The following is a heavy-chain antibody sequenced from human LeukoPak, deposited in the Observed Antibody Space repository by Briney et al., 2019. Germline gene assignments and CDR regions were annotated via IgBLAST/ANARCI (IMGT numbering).Heavy chain of an antibody. CDR1: GFSFSSYW. Sequence: GGSLRLSCAVSGFSFSSYWMSWVRQAPGKGLEWVADIKEDGTEKYYQDSVKGRFTISRDNAKNSLYLQMNSLRAEDTAVYYCAREVVLSTSAWFEYWGQGTLVTVSS. V-gene: IGHV3-7*01. D-gene: IGHD3-22*01. CDR2: IKEDGTEK. CDR3: AREVVLSTSAWFEY. J-gene: IGHJ4*02.